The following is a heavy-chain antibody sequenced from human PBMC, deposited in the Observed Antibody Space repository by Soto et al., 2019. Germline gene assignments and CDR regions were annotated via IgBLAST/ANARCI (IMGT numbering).Heavy chain of an antibody. CDR1: GGTFSSYA. V-gene: IGHV1-69*01. CDR2: IIPISGTA. CDR3: ARSQGSSTSLEIYYYYYYGMDV. J-gene: IGHJ6*02. Sequence: QVQLVQSGAEVKKPGSSVKVSCKASGGTFSSYAISWVRQAPGQGLEWMGGIIPISGTANYAQKLQGRVTITADESTSTDYMELSSLRSEDTAVYYCARSQGSSTSLEIYYYYYYGMDVGGQGTTVTVSS. D-gene: IGHD2-2*01.